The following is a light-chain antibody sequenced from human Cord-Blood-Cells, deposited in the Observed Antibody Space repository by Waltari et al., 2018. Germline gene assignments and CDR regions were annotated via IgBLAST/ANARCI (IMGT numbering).Light chain of an antibody. CDR1: QSVSSN. Sequence: EIVMTQSPATLSVSPGERATLSCRASQSVSSNLAWYQQKPGQAPRLLIYGASTRATGIPARCSGSGSGTEFTLTISSLQSEDFAVYYCQQDNNWPYTFGQGTKLEIK. CDR3: QQDNNWPYT. CDR2: GAS. J-gene: IGKJ2*01. V-gene: IGKV3-15*01.